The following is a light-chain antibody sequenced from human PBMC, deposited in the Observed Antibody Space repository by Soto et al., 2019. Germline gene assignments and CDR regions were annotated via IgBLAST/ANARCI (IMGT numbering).Light chain of an antibody. J-gene: IGKJ1*01. Sequence: DIQMTQSPSTLSASVGDRVTITCRASQSISSWLAWYQQKPGKAPKLLIFDASTLESGVPSRFRGSGSGTEFTLTISSLHPDDFATYYCQQYNSFWTFGQGTKVDIK. CDR1: QSISSW. CDR3: QQYNSFWT. V-gene: IGKV1-5*01. CDR2: DAS.